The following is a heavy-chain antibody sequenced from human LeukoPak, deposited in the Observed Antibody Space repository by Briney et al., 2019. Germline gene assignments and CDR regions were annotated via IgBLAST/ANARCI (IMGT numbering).Heavy chain of an antibody. V-gene: IGHV4-61*01. J-gene: IGHJ3*02. D-gene: IGHD7-27*01. CDR1: GGSVSSGSYY. CDR3: ARRDTVTGDRFDAFDI. Sequence: SETLSLTCTVSGGSVSSGSYYWSWIRQPPGKRLEWIGYISYTGTTNYNPSPKSRATISLDSSKNLFSLKVNSVTAADTAVYYCARRDTVTGDRFDAFDIWGQGTMVTVSS. CDR2: ISYTGTT.